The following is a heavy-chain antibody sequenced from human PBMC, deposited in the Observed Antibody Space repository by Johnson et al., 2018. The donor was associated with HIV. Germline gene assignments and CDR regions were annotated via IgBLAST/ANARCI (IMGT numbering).Heavy chain of an antibody. CDR3: ARHQVVDDAFDI. Sequence: VKLVESGGGVVQPGGSLRLSCAASGFTFSRYWMSWVRQAPGKGLEWVANIKQDGTEKYYVDSVKGRFTISRDNAKNSLSLQMNSLRAEDTAVYYCARHQVVDDAFDIWGQGTMVTVSS. J-gene: IGHJ3*02. CDR2: IKQDGTEK. CDR1: GFTFSRYW. D-gene: IGHD5-12*01. V-gene: IGHV3-7*05.